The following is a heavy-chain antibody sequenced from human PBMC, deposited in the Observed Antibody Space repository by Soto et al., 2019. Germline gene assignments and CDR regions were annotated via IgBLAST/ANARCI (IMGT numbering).Heavy chain of an antibody. CDR2: KKQDGSEK. CDR1: GFTFSSYW. CDR3: ATHGTRASKATVTTIRDY. Sequence: PGGSLSLSCAASGFTFSSYWMSWVRQAPGKGLEWVANKKQDGSEKYYVDSVKGRFTISRDNAKNSLYLQMNSLRAEDTAVYYCATHGTRASKATVTTIRDYWGQGTLVTVSS. V-gene: IGHV3-7*01. D-gene: IGHD4-4*01. J-gene: IGHJ4*02.